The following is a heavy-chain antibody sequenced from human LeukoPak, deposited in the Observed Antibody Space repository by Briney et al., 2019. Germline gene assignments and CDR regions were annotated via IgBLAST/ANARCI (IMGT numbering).Heavy chain of an antibody. D-gene: IGHD6-13*01. V-gene: IGHV3-74*01. J-gene: IGHJ5*02. CDR1: GXTFSSYW. CDR2: INSDGSRT. Sequence: GGSLRLSCAASGXTFSSYWMHWVRQAPGKGLVWVSRINSDGSRTSYADSVKGRFTISRDNAKNTLYLQMNSLRVEDTAVYYCARDGSSWSNWLDPWGQGTLVTVSS. CDR3: ARDGSSWSNWLDP.